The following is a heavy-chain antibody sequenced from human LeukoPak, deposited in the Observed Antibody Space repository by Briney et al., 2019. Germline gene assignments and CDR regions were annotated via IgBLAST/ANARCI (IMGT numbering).Heavy chain of an antibody. D-gene: IGHD3-3*01. J-gene: IGHJ6*02. CDR2: INHNGNVN. V-gene: IGHV3-7*03. CDR1: GFTFSSYW. CDR3: ARAFEDVLRFLEWLTHYYYYGMDV. Sequence: GGSLRLSCAASGFTFSSYWMNWARQAPGKGLEGVASINHNGNVNYYVDSVKGRFTISRDNAKNSLYLQMSNLRAEDTAVYYCARAFEDVLRFLEWLTHYYYYGMDVWGQGTTVTVSS.